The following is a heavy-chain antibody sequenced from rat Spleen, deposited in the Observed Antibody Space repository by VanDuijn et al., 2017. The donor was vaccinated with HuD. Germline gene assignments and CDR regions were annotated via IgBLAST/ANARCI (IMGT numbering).Heavy chain of an antibody. CDR3: AKGGHFDY. V-gene: IGHV3-3*01. CDR1: GYSITSSYR. CDR2: INSAGST. Sequence: EVQLQESGPGLVKPSQSLSLTCSVTGYSITSSYRWNWIRKFPGNKLEWMGYINSAGSTNYNPSLKSRISITRDTSKNQFFLQVNSVTTEDTAIYYCAKGGHFDYWGQGVMVTVSS. J-gene: IGHJ2*01.